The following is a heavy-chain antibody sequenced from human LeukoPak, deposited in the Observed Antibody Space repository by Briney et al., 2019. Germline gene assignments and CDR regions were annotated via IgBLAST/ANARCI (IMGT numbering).Heavy chain of an antibody. CDR2: ISGSGGST. D-gene: IGHD3-10*01. J-gene: IGHJ3*02. V-gene: IGHV3-23*01. CDR3: AKDGILSLWFGESLPHDAFDI. Sequence: GGSLRLSCAASGFTFSSYAMSWVRQAPGKGLEWVSGISGSGGSTYYADSVKGRFTISRDNSKNTLYLQMNSLRAEDTAVYYCAKDGILSLWFGESLPHDAFDIWGQGTMVTVSS. CDR1: GFTFSSYA.